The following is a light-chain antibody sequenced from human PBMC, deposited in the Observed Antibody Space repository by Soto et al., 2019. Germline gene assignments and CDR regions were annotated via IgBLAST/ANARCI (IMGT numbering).Light chain of an antibody. CDR2: LNSDGSH. Sequence: QLVLTQSPSASASLGASVKLTCTLSSGHSSYAIAWHQQQPEKGPRYLMKLNSDGSHSKGDGIPDRFSGSSSGAERYLTISSLQSEDEADYYCQTWGTGYSGVFGGGTQLTVL. CDR1: SGHSSYA. J-gene: IGLJ2*01. V-gene: IGLV4-69*01. CDR3: QTWGTGYSGV.